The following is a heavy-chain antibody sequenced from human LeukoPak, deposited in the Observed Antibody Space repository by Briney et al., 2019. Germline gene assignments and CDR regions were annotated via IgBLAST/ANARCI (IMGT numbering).Heavy chain of an antibody. V-gene: IGHV3-21*01. CDR3: AKGGYDSSGDFDY. D-gene: IGHD3-22*01. CDR1: GFTFSSYS. J-gene: IGHJ4*02. CDR2: ISSSSSYI. Sequence: GGSLRLSCAASGFTFSSYSMNWVRQAPGKGPEWVSSISSSSSYIYYADSVKGRFTISRDNSKNTLYLQMNSLRAEDTAVYYCAKGGYDSSGDFDYWGQGTLVTVSS.